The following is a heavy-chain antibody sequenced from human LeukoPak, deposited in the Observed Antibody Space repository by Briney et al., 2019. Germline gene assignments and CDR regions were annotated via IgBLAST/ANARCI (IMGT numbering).Heavy chain of an antibody. Sequence: ASVRVSCKASGYTFRQYSISWVRQAPGKGFEWMGWVSPSHTTRVYAQEFQGRVTMTADTNTNTVSMELRSLRFDDTAVYFCARDYILPLETDNGDGFAIWGQGTVVTVSS. CDR2: VSPSHTTR. V-gene: IGHV1-18*01. CDR3: ARDYILPLETDNGDGFAI. J-gene: IGHJ3*02. CDR1: GYTFRQYS. D-gene: IGHD3-3*02.